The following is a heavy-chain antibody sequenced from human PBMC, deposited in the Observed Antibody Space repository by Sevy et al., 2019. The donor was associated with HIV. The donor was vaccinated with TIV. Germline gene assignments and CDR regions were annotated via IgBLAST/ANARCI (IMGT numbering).Heavy chain of an antibody. CDR2: ISGFGNT. D-gene: IGHD2-15*01. V-gene: IGHV3-23*01. Sequence: GGSLRLSCAASGFTFNTHVMNWVRQAPGKGLEWVSSISGFGNTYYADSVRGRFTISRDNSKNTLYLQMNSLRAEDTAVYYCAKGALYCSGGSCYNDYYYGMDVWGQGTTVTVSS. CDR3: AKGALYCSGGSCYNDYYYGMDV. J-gene: IGHJ6*02. CDR1: GFTFNTHV.